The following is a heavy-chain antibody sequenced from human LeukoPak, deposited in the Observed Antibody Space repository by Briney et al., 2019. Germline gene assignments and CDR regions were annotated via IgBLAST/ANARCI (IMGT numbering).Heavy chain of an antibody. V-gene: IGHV7-4-1*02. CDR3: ARDQDRGYDFSFDY. J-gene: IGHJ4*02. CDR1: GNIFTTYA. Sequence: ASVKVSCKASGNIFTTYALNWVRQAPGQGLEWMGWINTNTGDPTYAQGFTGRFDFSLDTSVNTAYLQISSLEAEDTAVYYCARDQDRGYDFSFDYWGQGSLVTVSS. D-gene: IGHD5-12*01. CDR2: INTNTGDP.